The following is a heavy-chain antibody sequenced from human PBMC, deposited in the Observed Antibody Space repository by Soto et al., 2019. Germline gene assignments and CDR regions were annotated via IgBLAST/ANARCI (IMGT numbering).Heavy chain of an antibody. Sequence: QVQLVQSGDEVKKPGASVKVSCKSSGYRFETYAMSWVRQAPGLGLERMGWISAYKIDTYYAQKFQDRVTMTTDTSQGTAYVELSSLRSDDTAVYYCAKVQEVIIGAMDVCGQGTTLTLSS. J-gene: IGHJ6*01. D-gene: IGHD3-10*01. CDR3: AKVQEVIIGAMDV. CDR1: GYRFETYA. V-gene: IGHV1-18*01. CDR2: ISAYKIDT.